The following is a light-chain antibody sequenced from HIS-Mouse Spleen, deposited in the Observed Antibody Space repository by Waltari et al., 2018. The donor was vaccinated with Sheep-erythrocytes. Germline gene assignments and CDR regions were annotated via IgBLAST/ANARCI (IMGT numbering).Light chain of an antibody. CDR2: DVS. CDR1: SSDVGGYNY. J-gene: IGLJ1*01. CDR3: CSYAGSYNHV. Sequence: QSALTQPRSVSGSPGQSVTISCTGTSSDVGGYNYVSWYQPHPGKAPKLMIYDVSKRPSGVPGRFSGAKSGNTASLTISGLQAEDEADYYCCSYAGSYNHVFATGTKVTVL. V-gene: IGLV2-11*01.